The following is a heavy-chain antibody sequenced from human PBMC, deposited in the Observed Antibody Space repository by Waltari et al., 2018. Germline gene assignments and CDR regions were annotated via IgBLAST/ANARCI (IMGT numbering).Heavy chain of an antibody. J-gene: IGHJ6*02. CDR3: AVSPDTATSRAAFHF. CDR1: GGSISNLNFY. Sequence: QVQLQESGPGLAKASQTLSLTCDVSGGSISNLNFYWSWIRQPAGKGLEWIGRIYRSGVTDYNPSLRGVATMFLDMSKNQFSLTVDSLIAADTAVYYCAVSPDTATSRAAFHFWGPGTTVSVSS. CDR2: IYRSGVT. V-gene: IGHV4-61*02. D-gene: IGHD5-18*01.